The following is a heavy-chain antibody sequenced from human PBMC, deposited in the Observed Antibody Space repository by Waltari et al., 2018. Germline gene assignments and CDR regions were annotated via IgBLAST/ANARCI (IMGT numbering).Heavy chain of an antibody. CDR3: AGHSETVLYWLSE. Sequence: QVHLRESGPGLVKPSETMSLTCSVSGGFISDYYWSWIRQPPGKGLEWLGYIYYTGSTNSNPSRKGRGTISGATPKKQFSLNLRSVTAADTAVYYCAGHSETVLYWLSEWGQGTLVTVSS. CDR2: IYYTGST. D-gene: IGHD2-8*02. V-gene: IGHV4-59*08. CDR1: GGFISDYY. J-gene: IGHJ4*02.